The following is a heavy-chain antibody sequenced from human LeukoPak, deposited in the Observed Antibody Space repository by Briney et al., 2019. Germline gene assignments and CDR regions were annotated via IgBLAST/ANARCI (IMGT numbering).Heavy chain of an antibody. J-gene: IGHJ2*01. CDR2: INPSGGST. CDR3: ARTPAVGDGYIGTTLYFDL. D-gene: IGHD5-24*01. Sequence: ASVKVSCKASGYTFTSYYMHWVRQAPGQGLEWMGIINPSGGSTSYAQKFLGRVTMTRDTSTSTVYMELSSLRSEDTAVYYCARTPAVGDGYIGTTLYFDLWGRGTLVTVSS. CDR1: GYTFTSYY. V-gene: IGHV1-46*01.